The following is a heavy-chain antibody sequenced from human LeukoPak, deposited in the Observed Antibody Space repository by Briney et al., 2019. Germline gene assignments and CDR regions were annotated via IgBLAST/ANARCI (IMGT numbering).Heavy chain of an antibody. CDR1: GFTFSTYG. D-gene: IGHD3-10*01. V-gene: IGHV3-30*04. CDR2: ISNDGRKT. CDR3: ARDDPRGDAFDI. Sequence: HPGGSLRLSCAASGFTFSTYGMHWGRQAPGKGQEWVTVISNDGRKTYYADSVKGRFTISRDNSKNTLYLQMNSLRAEDTAVYYCARDDPRGDAFDIWGQGTMVTVSS. J-gene: IGHJ3*02.